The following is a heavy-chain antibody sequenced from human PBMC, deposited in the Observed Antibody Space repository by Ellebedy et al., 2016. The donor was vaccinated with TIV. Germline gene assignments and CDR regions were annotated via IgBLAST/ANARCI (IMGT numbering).Heavy chain of an antibody. CDR1: GFTFSSYS. CDR3: ARDRSRYFDWLLQDWEYYYGMDV. V-gene: IGHV3-21*01. D-gene: IGHD3-9*01. J-gene: IGHJ6*02. Sequence: GESLKISCAASGFTFSSYSMNWVRQAPGKGLEWVSSISSSSSYIYYADSVKGRFTISRDNAKNSLYLQMNSLRAEDTAVYYCARDRSRYFDWLLQDWEYYYGMDVWGQGTTVTVSS. CDR2: ISSSSSYI.